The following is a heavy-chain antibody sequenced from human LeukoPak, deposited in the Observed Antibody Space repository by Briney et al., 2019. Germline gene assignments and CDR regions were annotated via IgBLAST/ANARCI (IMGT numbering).Heavy chain of an antibody. D-gene: IGHD3-10*01. J-gene: IGHJ4*02. V-gene: IGHV3-66*01. Sequence: GGSLRLSCAASGFTVSSNYMSWVRQAPGKGLEWVSVIYSGGSTYYADSVKGRFTISRDNSKNTLYLQMNSLRAEDTAVYYCARAPLWFGQYYFDYWGQGTLVTVSS. CDR1: GFTVSSNY. CDR3: ARAPLWFGQYYFDY. CDR2: IYSGGST.